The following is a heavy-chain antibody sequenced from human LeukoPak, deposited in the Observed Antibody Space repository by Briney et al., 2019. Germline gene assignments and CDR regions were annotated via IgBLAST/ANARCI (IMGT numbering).Heavy chain of an antibody. D-gene: IGHD3-22*01. V-gene: IGHV3-9*01. CDR2: IRWNSGSI. Sequence: GGSLRLSCAASGFTFDDYAMHWVRQAPGKGLEWVSGIRWNSGSIGYADSVKGRFTISRDNAKHSLYLQMNSLRAEDTALYYCAKMGRNYYDSSGYFGYFDYWGQGTLVTVSS. J-gene: IGHJ4*02. CDR1: GFTFDDYA. CDR3: AKMGRNYYDSSGYFGYFDY.